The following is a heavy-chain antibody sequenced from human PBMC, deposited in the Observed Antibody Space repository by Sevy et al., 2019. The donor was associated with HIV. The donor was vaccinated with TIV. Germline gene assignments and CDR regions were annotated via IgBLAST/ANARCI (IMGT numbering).Heavy chain of an antibody. CDR3: VSGASIAAAGNFAY. J-gene: IGHJ4*02. V-gene: IGHV3-33*08. Sequence: GGSLRLSCAASGFIFSTYGVHLVRQAPGKGLEWVALIWYDGSSQYYADSVQGRVTISRDNSKNTLDLQMNSLRAEETAVYYCVSGASIAAAGNFAYWGQGTLVNVSS. CDR2: IWYDGSSQ. D-gene: IGHD6-13*01. CDR1: GFIFSTYG.